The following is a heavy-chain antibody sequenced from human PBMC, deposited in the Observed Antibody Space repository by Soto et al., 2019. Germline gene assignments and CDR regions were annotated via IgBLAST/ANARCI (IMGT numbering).Heavy chain of an antibody. D-gene: IGHD2-15*01. Sequence: QVQLADSGGGVVQPGRSLRLSCATSGFIFSDYDMHWVRQAPGKGLEWVAILWSDGVNDYYGDSVKGRFTISRDTSKNTLFLQMNSLRADDTAVYYWARGGRYLSTLFFDYWGQGALVTVSS. V-gene: IGHV3-33*08. J-gene: IGHJ4*02. CDR3: ARGGRYLSTLFFDY. CDR1: GFIFSDYD. CDR2: LWSDGVND.